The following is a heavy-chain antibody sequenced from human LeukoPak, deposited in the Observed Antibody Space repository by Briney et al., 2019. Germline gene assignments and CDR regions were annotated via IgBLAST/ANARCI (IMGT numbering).Heavy chain of an antibody. CDR2: ISYDGSNK. V-gene: IGHV3-30*03. D-gene: IGHD6-19*01. CDR1: GFTFSSYG. Sequence: GRSLRLSSAASGFTFSSYGMHWVRQAPGKGLEWVAVISYDGSNKYYADSVKGRFTISRDNSKNTLYLQMNSLRAEDTAVYYCAVIAVAGENDAFDIWGQGTMVTVSS. J-gene: IGHJ3*02. CDR3: AVIAVAGENDAFDI.